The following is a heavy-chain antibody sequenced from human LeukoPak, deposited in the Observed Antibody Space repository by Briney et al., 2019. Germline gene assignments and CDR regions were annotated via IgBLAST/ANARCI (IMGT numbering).Heavy chain of an antibody. Sequence: GGSLRLSCAASGFTFSSYSMNWVRQAPGKGLEWVSYISSSSSTIYYADSVKGRFTISRDNAKNSLYLQMNGLRAEDTAVYYCARDHEEGNYGMDVWGQGTTVTVSS. J-gene: IGHJ6*02. CDR2: ISSSSSTI. CDR3: ARDHEEGNYGMDV. D-gene: IGHD3-10*01. CDR1: GFTFSSYS. V-gene: IGHV3-48*04.